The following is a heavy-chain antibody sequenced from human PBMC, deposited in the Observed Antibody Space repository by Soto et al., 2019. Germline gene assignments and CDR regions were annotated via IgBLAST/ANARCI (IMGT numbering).Heavy chain of an antibody. D-gene: IGHD4-4*01. CDR2: ISAYNGNT. V-gene: IGHV1-18*01. CDR3: AREVGAYYSNYAYPNWFDP. CDR1: GYTFTSYG. Sequence: ASVKVSCKASGYTFTSYGISWVQQAPGQGLEWMGWISAYNGNTNYAQKLQGRVTMTTDTSTSTAYMELRSLRSDDTAVYYCAREVGAYYSNYAYPNWFDPWGQGTLVTVSS. J-gene: IGHJ5*02.